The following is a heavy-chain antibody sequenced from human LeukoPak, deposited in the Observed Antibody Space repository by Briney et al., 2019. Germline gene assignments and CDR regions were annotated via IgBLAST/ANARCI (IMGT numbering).Heavy chain of an antibody. J-gene: IGHJ5*02. D-gene: IGHD6-13*01. CDR2: INPNSGGT. CDR1: GYTFTGYY. CDR3: AISPPSFAAGTRRDNWFDP. Sequence: GASVKVSCKASGYTFTGYYMHWVRQAPGQGLEWMGWINPNSGGTNYAQKFQGRVTMTRDTSISTAYMELSRLRSEDTAVYYCAISPPSFAAGTRRDNWFDPWGQGTLVTVSS. V-gene: IGHV1-2*02.